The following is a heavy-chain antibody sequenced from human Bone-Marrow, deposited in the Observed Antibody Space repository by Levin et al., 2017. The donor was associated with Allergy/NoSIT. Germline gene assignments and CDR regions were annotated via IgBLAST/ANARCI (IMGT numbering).Heavy chain of an antibody. CDR1: GFTFSSYG. Sequence: GGSLRLSCEASGFTFSSYGMHWVRQAPGKGLEWVAVISYDGNNEYYTDSVKGRFTISRDNSKNTLSLQMHNLRPDDAAVYYCAKESGYCSAASCYGVAYYYYGVDVWGQGTTVTVSS. CDR3: AKESGYCSAASCYGVAYYYYGVDV. V-gene: IGHV3-30*18. CDR2: ISYDGNNE. J-gene: IGHJ6*02. D-gene: IGHD2-15*01.